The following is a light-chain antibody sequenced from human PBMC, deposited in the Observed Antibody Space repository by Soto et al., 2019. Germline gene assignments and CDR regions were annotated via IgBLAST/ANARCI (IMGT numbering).Light chain of an antibody. CDR1: QSVSSSY. CDR2: GAS. V-gene: IGKV3-20*01. CDR3: QQYGSSLFT. Sequence: EIVLTQSPGTLSLSPGERATLSCRASQSVSSSYLAWYQQKPGQAPRLLIYGASSRATCIPDRFSGSGSGTDFTLTISRLEPEDFGVYYCQQYGSSLFTFGPGTKVDIK. J-gene: IGKJ3*01.